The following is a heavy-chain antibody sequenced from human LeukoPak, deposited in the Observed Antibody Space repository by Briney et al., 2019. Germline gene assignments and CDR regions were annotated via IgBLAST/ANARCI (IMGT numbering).Heavy chain of an antibody. V-gene: IGHV3-23*01. Sequence: GGSLRLSCAACGFTFSSFAMSWVRQVPGKGLEWVSAISGRGDSTYNADSVKGRFTISRDNSKNTLYVQMNSLRAEDTAVYYCAKGFGRLTPYFDYWGQGTLVTVSS. J-gene: IGHJ4*02. CDR2: ISGRGDST. D-gene: IGHD3-16*01. CDR3: AKGFGRLTPYFDY. CDR1: GFTFSSFA.